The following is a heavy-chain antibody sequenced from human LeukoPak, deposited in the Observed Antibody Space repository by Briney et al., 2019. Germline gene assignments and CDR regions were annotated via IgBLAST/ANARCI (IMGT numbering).Heavy chain of an antibody. J-gene: IGHJ3*02. CDR2: IIPILGIA. Sequence: ASVKVSCKASGGTFSSYAISWVRQAPGQGLEWMGRIIPILGIANYAQKFQGRVTITADKSTSTAYMELRSLRAAATAVYYCATGDEPGMPIAFDIWGQGTMVTVSS. V-gene: IGHV1-69*04. CDR3: ATGDEPGMPIAFDI. CDR1: GGTFSSYA. D-gene: IGHD2-2*01.